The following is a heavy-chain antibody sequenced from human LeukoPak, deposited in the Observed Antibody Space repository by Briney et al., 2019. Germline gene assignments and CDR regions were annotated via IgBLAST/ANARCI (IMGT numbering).Heavy chain of an antibody. Sequence: GGSLRLSCAASGFTFSSYGMHWVRQAPGKGLEWVAVISYDGSNKYYADSVKGRFTISRDNSKNTLYLQMNSLRAEDTAVYYCASSGYSYGPYFDYWGQGTLVTVSS. J-gene: IGHJ4*02. CDR2: ISYDGSNK. CDR1: GFTFSSYG. CDR3: ASSGYSYGPYFDY. V-gene: IGHV3-30*03. D-gene: IGHD5-18*01.